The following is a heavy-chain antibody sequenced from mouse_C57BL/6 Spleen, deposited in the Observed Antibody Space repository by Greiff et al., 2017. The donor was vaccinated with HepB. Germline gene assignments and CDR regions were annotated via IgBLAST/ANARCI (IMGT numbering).Heavy chain of an antibody. Sequence: EVQLQQSGPVLVKPGASVKMSCKASGYTFTDYYMNWVKQSHGKSLEWIGVINPYNGGTSYNQKFKGKATLTVDKSSSTAYMELNSLTSEDSAVYYCVKLDWDDWYFDVWGTGTTVTVSS. CDR1: GYTFTDYY. CDR3: VKLDWDDWYFDV. D-gene: IGHD4-1*01. CDR2: INPYNGGT. V-gene: IGHV1-19*01. J-gene: IGHJ1*03.